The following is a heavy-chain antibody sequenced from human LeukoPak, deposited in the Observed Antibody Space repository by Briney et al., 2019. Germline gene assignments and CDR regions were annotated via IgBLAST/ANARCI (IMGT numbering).Heavy chain of an antibody. CDR2: IYSGSGDST. D-gene: IGHD3-10*01. CDR3: ARVQYGSVTHGMDV. CDR1: GFTVSGNY. J-gene: IGHJ6*02. V-gene: IGHV3-53*01. Sequence: PGGSLRLSCAASGFTVSGNYMSWVRQAPGKGLEWVSTIYSGSGDSTYYADSVKGRFTISRDNSKNTLYLQMNNLRAEDTAVYYCARVQYGSVTHGMDVWGQGTMVTVS.